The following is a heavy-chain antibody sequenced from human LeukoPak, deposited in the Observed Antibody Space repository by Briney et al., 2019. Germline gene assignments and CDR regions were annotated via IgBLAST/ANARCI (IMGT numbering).Heavy chain of an antibody. V-gene: IGHV1-46*01. J-gene: IGHJ4*02. Sequence: ASVKVSCKASGYTFTNYYMHWVRQAPGQGLEWMGIVNPSGGSIKYAQTFQGRVTMTRDPSTNTVYMDMSSLRSDDTAVYYCAGGGVTTSGYLDFWGQGTLITVSS. CDR2: VNPSGGSI. CDR3: AGGGVTTSGYLDF. D-gene: IGHD4-17*01. CDR1: GYTFTNYY.